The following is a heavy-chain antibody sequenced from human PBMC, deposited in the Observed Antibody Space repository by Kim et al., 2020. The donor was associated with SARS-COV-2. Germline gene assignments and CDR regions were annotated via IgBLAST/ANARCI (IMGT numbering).Heavy chain of an antibody. Sequence: GGSLRLSCAASGFTFSSYGMHWVRQAPGKGLEWVAVIWYDGSNKYYADSVKGRFTISRDNSKNTLYLQMNSLRAEDTAVYYCARAVYTGSFDFDYWGQGTLVTVSS. J-gene: IGHJ4*02. V-gene: IGHV3-33*01. CDR3: ARAVYTGSFDFDY. D-gene: IGHD1-26*01. CDR2: IWYDGSNK. CDR1: GFTFSSYG.